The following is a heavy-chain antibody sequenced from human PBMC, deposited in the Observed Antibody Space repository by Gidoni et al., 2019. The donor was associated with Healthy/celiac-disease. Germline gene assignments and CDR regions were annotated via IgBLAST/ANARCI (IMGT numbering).Heavy chain of an antibody. V-gene: IGHV3-30-3*01. J-gene: IGHJ4*02. CDR2: ISDDGSNK. CDR3: ARDRAALDY. Sequence: QVQLVESGGGVVQPGRSMRLSCAASGFTFSSYAMHWVRQAPGTGLEWVAVISDDGSNKYYADSVKGRFTISRDNSKNTLYLQMNSLRAEDTAVYYCARDRAALDYWGQGTLVTVSS. CDR1: GFTFSSYA.